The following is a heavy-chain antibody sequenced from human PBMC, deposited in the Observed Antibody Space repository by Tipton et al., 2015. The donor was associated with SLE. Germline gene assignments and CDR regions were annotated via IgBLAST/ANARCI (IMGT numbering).Heavy chain of an antibody. Sequence: TLSLTCTVSGGSISNFYWSWIRQPPGKGLEWIGYIYYSGNTNYNPSLKSRVTISVDRSKTQFSLNLSSVTAADTAVYYCARALGGRCSGGNCYSLFDPWGQGTLVTVSS. CDR3: ARALGGRCSGGNCYSLFDP. CDR2: IYYSGNT. J-gene: IGHJ5*02. V-gene: IGHV4-59*01. CDR1: GGSISNFY. D-gene: IGHD2-15*01.